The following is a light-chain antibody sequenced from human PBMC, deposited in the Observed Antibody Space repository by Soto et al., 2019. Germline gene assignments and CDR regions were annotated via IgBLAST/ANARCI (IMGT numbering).Light chain of an antibody. J-gene: IGKJ5*01. Sequence: GVTQSAAAVSLSPGERATLSCRDSPSVSSYLEWYQQKPGQATRLLIYDASNRATGIPARFSGSGSGTDFTLTISSLEPEDFAVYYCQQRSIWPIPFGQGTRLAIK. CDR1: PSVSSY. CDR3: QQRSIWPIP. V-gene: IGKV3-11*01. CDR2: DAS.